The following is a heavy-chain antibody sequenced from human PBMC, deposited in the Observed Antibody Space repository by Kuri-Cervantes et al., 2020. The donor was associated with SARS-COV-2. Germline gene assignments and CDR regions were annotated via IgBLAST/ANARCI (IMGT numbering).Heavy chain of an antibody. D-gene: IGHD3-22*01. V-gene: IGHV4-59*08. CDR2: IYYSGST. CDR3: AGQGSYYYDSSGYFFFDY. Sequence: SETLSLTCTVSGGSISSYYWSWIRQPPGRGLEWIGYIYYSGSTNYNPSLKSRVTISVDTSKNQFSLKLSSVTAADTAVYYCAGQGSYYYDSSGYFFFDYWGQGTLVTVSS. CDR1: GGSISSYY. J-gene: IGHJ4*02.